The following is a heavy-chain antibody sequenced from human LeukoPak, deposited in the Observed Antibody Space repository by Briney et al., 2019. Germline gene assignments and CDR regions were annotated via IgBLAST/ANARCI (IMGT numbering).Heavy chain of an antibody. D-gene: IGHD4-17*01. V-gene: IGHV3-30*02. J-gene: IGHJ6*03. CDR3: AKARDYGDYPSAYYYYMDV. CDR2: IRYDGTNK. CDR1: GFTFSACG. Sequence: GGSLRLSCAASGFTFSACGIHWIRQAPGKGLEWVAFIRYDGTNKWYADSVKGRFTISRDNSKNMLYLQMNSLRAEDTAVYHCAKARDYGDYPSAYYYYMDVWGKGTTVTVSS.